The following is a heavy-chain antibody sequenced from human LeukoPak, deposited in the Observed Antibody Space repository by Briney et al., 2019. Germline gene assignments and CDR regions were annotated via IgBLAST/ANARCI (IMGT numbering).Heavy chain of an antibody. D-gene: IGHD3-3*01. V-gene: IGHV1-18*01. CDR2: ISAYNGNT. J-gene: IGHJ4*02. CDR3: ARDDFWSGFYYFDY. Sequence: GASVKVSCKASGCTFTSYGISWVRQAPGQGLEWMGWISAYNGNTNYAQKLQGRVTMTTDTSTSTAYMELRSLRSDDTAVYYCARDDFWSGFYYFDYWGQGTLVTVSS. CDR1: GCTFTSYG.